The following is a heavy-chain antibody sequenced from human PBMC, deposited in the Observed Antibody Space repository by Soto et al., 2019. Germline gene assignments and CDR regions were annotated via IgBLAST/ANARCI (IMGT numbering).Heavy chain of an antibody. D-gene: IGHD2-15*01. J-gene: IGHJ5*02. Sequence: QVQLVQSGAEVTKPGASVKVSCEASGYTFTSNNIHWVRRAPGQGLEWMGRINPSSGGTLCEQKFHGRVSIISDTSTSTVYMELSSLRSDDTAVYYCARDIAFDCRGRWFDPWGQGSLVTVSS. CDR1: GYTFTSNN. CDR3: ARDIAFDCRGRWFDP. CDR2: INPSSGGT. V-gene: IGHV1-46*01.